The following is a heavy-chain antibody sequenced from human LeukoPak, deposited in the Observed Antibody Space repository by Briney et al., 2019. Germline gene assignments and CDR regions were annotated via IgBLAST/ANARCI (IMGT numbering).Heavy chain of an antibody. CDR3: AKVGNWFDP. V-gene: IGHV3-23*01. Sequence: PGGSLRLSCAASGFTFSNYDMSWVRQAPGKGLEWVSSIGGSGVIIFYADSVKGRFTISRDNSKNTLYLQMNSLKAEDTAVYYCAKVGNWFDPWGQGTLVTVSS. CDR1: GFTFSNYD. CDR2: IGGSGVII. D-gene: IGHD3-16*01. J-gene: IGHJ5*02.